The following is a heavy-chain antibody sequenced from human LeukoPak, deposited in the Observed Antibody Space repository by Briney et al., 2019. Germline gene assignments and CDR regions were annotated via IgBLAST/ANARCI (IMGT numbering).Heavy chain of an antibody. D-gene: IGHD1-14*01. CDR3: TKSGPPDPY. J-gene: IGHJ3*01. Sequence: GGSLGLSCAASGLTVSSNDMSWVRQAPGKGLEWVSFIYSGDNTYYADSVKGRFTISRDNSKNTLYLQMNSLRAEDTAMYYCTKSGPPDPYWGQGTMVTVSS. V-gene: IGHV3-53*01. CDR2: IYSGDNT. CDR1: GLTVSSND.